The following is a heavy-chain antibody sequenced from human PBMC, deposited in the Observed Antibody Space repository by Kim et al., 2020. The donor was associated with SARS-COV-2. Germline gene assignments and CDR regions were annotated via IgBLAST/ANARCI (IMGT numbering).Heavy chain of an antibody. CDR1: GGSISGYY. CDR2: IYTSGNT. D-gene: IGHD6-13*01. Sequence: SETLSLTCTVSGGSISGYYWTWIRQPAGKGLEWIGRIYTSGNTNYNPSLENRVTMSVDTSKTQFSLELTSVTAADTAVYYCSRGLPAAVANNFDYWGQGT. J-gene: IGHJ4*02. CDR3: SRGLPAAVANNFDY. V-gene: IGHV4-4*07.